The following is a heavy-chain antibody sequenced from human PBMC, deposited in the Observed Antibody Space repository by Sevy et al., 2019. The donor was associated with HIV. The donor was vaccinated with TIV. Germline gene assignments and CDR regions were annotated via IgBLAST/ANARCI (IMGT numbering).Heavy chain of an antibody. CDR1: GFTFNGYG. J-gene: IGHJ4*02. CDR2: ILYDGSNE. D-gene: IGHD3-10*01. CDR3: AKGLHYGSGSYYGGTDY. Sequence: GGSLRLSCAASGFTFNGYGMHWVRQAPGKGLEWVAVILYDGSNEYYAESVKGRFTISRDNSKNTVYLQMNRLRTEDTAVYYCAKGLHYGSGSYYGGTDYWGQGTLVTVSS. V-gene: IGHV3-30*18.